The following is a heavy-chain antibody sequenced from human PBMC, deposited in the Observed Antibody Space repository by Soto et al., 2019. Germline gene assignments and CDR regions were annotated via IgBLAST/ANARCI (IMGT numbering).Heavy chain of an antibody. D-gene: IGHD6-19*01. CDR3: ARDRQWLVRYYFDY. V-gene: IGHV3-33*01. Sequence: PGGALRLSCAASGFTLSSYCMHWGRQAPGKGLEWVAVIWYDGSNKYYADSVKGRFTISRDNSKNTLYLQMNSLRAEDTAVYYCARDRQWLVRYYFDYWGQGTLVTVSS. CDR1: GFTLSSYC. J-gene: IGHJ4*02. CDR2: IWYDGSNK.